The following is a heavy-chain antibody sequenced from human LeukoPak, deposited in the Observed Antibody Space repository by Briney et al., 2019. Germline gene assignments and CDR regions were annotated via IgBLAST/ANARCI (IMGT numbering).Heavy chain of an antibody. J-gene: IGHJ5*02. V-gene: IGHV4-59*01. D-gene: IGHD5-24*01. CDR3: ARWVATIRNCFDP. Sequence: SETLSLTCTVSGGSISSYYWSWIRQPPGKGLEWIGYIYYSGSTNYNPSLKSRVTISVDTSKNQFSLKLSSVTAADTAVYYCARWVATIRNCFDPWGQGTLVTVSS. CDR2: IYYSGST. CDR1: GGSISSYY.